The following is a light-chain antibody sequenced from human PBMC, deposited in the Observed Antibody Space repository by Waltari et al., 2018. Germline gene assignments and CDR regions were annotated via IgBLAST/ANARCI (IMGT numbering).Light chain of an antibody. Sequence: EIVLTQSPGTVSLSPGDRATLACRASQSVRIYLAWYQQKPGQAPRLLIYHAPTRATGIPDRFSASGSGTDFSLTISRLEPEDYAMYYCQQYVESPATFGQGTKVEIK. J-gene: IGKJ1*01. CDR3: QQYVESPAT. CDR2: HAP. V-gene: IGKV3-20*01. CDR1: QSVRIY.